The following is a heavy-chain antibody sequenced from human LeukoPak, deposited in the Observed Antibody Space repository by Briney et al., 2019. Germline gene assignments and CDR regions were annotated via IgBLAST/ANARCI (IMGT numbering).Heavy chain of an antibody. CDR1: GYTFTSYG. V-gene: IGHV1-18*01. Sequence: ASVKVSCKASGYTFTSYGISWVRQAPGQGLEWMGWISAYNGNTNYAQKLQGRVTMTTDTSTSAAYMELRSLRSDDTAVYYCARERVWSGSYYFDYWGQGTLVTVSS. J-gene: IGHJ4*02. D-gene: IGHD1-26*01. CDR2: ISAYNGNT. CDR3: ARERVWSGSYYFDY.